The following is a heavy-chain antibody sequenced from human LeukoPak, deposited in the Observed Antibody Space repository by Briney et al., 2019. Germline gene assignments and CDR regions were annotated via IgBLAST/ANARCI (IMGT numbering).Heavy chain of an antibody. D-gene: IGHD6-19*01. J-gene: IGHJ4*02. V-gene: IGHV4-59*08. CDR1: DGAIAGYS. Sequence: SETLPLTCTVSDGAIAGYSWSWIRQAPGKGLEWIGYIYYSGDTNYNPSLQSRVTISVDTSKNQFSLKLSSVTAADTAVYYCATSGWYLLPGVYWGQGTLVTVSS. CDR3: ATSGWYLLPGVY. CDR2: IYYSGDT.